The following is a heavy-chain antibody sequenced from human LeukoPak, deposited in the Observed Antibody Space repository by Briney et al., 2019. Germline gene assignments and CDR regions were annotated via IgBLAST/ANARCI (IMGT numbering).Heavy chain of an antibody. CDR1: GGSISSGSYY. J-gene: IGHJ5*02. Sequence: SETLSLTCTVSGGSISSGSYYWSWIRQPAGKGLEWIGRIYTSGSTNYNPSLKSRVTISVDTSKNQFSLKLSSVTAAATAVYYCARDSNYVGWFDPWGQGTLVTVSS. D-gene: IGHD4-11*01. CDR3: ARDSNYVGWFDP. V-gene: IGHV4-61*02. CDR2: IYTSGST.